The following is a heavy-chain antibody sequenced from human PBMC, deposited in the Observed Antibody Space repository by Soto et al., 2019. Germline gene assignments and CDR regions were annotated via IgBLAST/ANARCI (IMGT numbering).Heavy chain of an antibody. J-gene: IGHJ6*03. CDR1: GFTFSDYY. D-gene: IGHD6-13*01. V-gene: IGHV3-11*01. CDR2: ISSSGSTI. CDR3: ARVAAAGTRDADYGDYRSLYYMDV. Sequence: GGSLRLSCAASGFTFSDYYMSWIRQAPGKGLEWVSYISSSGSTIYYADSVKGRFTISRDNAKNSRYLQMNSLRAEDTAVYYCARVAAAGTRDADYGDYRSLYYMDVWGKGTTVTVSS.